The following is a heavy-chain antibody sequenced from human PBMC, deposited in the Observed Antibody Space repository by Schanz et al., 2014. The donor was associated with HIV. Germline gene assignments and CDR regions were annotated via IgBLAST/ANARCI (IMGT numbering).Heavy chain of an antibody. CDR3: ARDALPSSVRGMISNWFDP. J-gene: IGHJ5*02. CDR1: GFNFNSYG. Sequence: QEQLVASGGGVVQPGRSLRLSCVASGFNFNSYGMHWVRQAPGKGLEWVAVISYDAVNKFYADSVQGRFTISRDDSKNTVSLQMDDLRDEDTALYYCARDALPSSVRGMISNWFDPWGQGTLVTVSS. CDR2: ISYDAVNK. D-gene: IGHD3-10*01. V-gene: IGHV3-30*03.